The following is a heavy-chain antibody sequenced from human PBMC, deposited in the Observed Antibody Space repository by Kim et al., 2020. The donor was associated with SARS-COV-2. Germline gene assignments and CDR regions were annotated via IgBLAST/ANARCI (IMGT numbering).Heavy chain of an antibody. J-gene: IGHJ6*02. D-gene: IGHD2-15*01. Sequence: ASVKVSCKASGYTFTSYYMHWVRQAPGQGLEWMGIINPNGGSTSYAQKFQGRVTMTRDTSTNTAYMELSSLRSEDTAVYYCARDRVGCSGGRCSFRMDVWGQGTTVTVSS. CDR2: INPNGGST. CDR1: GYTFTSYY. CDR3: ARDRVGCSGGRCSFRMDV. V-gene: IGHV1-46*01.